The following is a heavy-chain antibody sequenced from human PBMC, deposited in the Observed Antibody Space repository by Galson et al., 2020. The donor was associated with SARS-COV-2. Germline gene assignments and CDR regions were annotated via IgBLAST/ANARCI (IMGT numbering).Heavy chain of an antibody. CDR3: ARGGSRPIMAFDYYYVDMDV. V-gene: IGHV4-34*01. CDR2: ISHSGST. D-gene: IGHD3-10*01. J-gene: IGHJ6*03. Sequence: SETLSLTCAAYGGSFSDYSWTWVRQTPGKGLEWIGDISHSGSTNYSPPLKSRVFMSVDTSTNQFSLKLSSVTAANTAVSYCARGGSRPIMAFDYYYVDMDVWGKGTTVTVSS. CDR1: GGSFSDYS.